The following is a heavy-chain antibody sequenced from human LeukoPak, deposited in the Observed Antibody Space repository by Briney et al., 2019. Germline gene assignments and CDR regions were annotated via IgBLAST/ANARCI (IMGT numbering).Heavy chain of an antibody. D-gene: IGHD3-9*01. CDR3: ATYYDILSGYTFDY. CDR1: GFTFNNYG. V-gene: IGHV4-4*02. J-gene: IGHJ4*02. CDR2: IHDTGST. Sequence: GSLRLSCAASGFTFNNYGMHWVRQPPGKGLEWIGEIHDTGSTNYNPPLKSRVTMSLDKSKNQFSLNLNSVTAADTAVYYCATYYDILSGYTFDYWGQGTLVAVSS.